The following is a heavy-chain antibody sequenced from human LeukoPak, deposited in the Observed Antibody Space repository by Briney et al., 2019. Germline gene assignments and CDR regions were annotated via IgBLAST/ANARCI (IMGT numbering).Heavy chain of an antibody. CDR2: IIIKTDGGTT. CDR1: GFTFSNAW. CDR3: AKDRRRMFSIVVVTATGWFDP. D-gene: IGHD2-21*02. J-gene: IGHJ5*02. Sequence: PGGSLRLSCAASGFTFSNAWMTWIRQAPGKGLEWVGRIIIKTDGGTTEYAAPVKGRFTISRDDSKDTVYLQMNSLRAEDTAVYYCAKDRRRMFSIVVVTATGWFDPWGQGTLVTVSS. V-gene: IGHV3-15*01.